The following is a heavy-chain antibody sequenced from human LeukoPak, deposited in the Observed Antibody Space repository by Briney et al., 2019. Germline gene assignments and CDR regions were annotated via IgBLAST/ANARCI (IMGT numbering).Heavy chain of an antibody. J-gene: IGHJ4*02. CDR3: ARGSYFDY. CDR1: GFTFDDYA. V-gene: IGHV3-9*01. D-gene: IGHD3-16*01. Sequence: PGGSLRLSCAASGFTFDDYAMHWVRQAPGKGLEWVSGISWNSGSIGYADSVKGRFTISRDNAKNSLYLQMNSLRAEGTALYYCARGSYFDYWGQGTLVTVSS. CDR2: ISWNSGSI.